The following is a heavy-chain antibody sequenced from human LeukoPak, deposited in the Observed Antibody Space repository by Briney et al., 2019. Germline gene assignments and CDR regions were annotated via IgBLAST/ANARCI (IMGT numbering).Heavy chain of an antibody. Sequence: HAGGSLRLSCAASGFTFSSYVMNWVRQAPGKGLEWVSSLSGSGRTTYYADSVKGRFTISRDNSKNTVFLQMDSLSAEDTALYYCAKDSSSVWWHDSESWGQGTLVTVSS. CDR3: AKDSSSVWWHDSES. D-gene: IGHD6-19*01. CDR2: LSGSGRTT. CDR1: GFTFSSYV. V-gene: IGHV3-23*01. J-gene: IGHJ4*02.